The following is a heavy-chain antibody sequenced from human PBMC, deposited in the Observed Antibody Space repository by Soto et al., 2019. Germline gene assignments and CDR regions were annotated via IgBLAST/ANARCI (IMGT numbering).Heavy chain of an antibody. CDR2: INAANGDT. CDR3: VRRHVSATGIDWFDP. V-gene: IGHV1-3*01. J-gene: IGHJ5*02. CDR1: GYTFTSYG. Sequence: ASVKVSCKASGYTFTSYGIHWVRQAPGQRLEWMGWINAANGDTKYSPKFQGRVTITRDTSASTAYMELSSLRSEDTAVYYCVRRHVSATGIDWFDPWGQGTMVTVSS. D-gene: IGHD6-13*01.